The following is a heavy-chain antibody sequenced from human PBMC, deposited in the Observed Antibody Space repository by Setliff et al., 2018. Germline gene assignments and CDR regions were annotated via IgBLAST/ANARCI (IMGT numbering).Heavy chain of an antibody. CDR3: ARDMGQPYYFES. V-gene: IGHV1-18*01. CDR2: YSPYNGKT. D-gene: IGHD1-1*01. J-gene: IGHJ4*02. Sequence: ASVKVSCKASGSTFTDSIVNWVRQAPGQGLEWVGWYSPYNGKTYSAQKFQGRVTLSTDTSTTTAYMELRSLTSGDTAMYYCARDMGQPYYFESWGLGTLVTVSS. CDR1: GSTFTDSI.